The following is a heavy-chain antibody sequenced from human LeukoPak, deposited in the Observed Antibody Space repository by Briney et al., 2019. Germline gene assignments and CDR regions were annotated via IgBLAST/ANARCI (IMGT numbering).Heavy chain of an antibody. CDR2: IYTSGST. CDR3: ARDKVAGIFYYYGMDV. V-gene: IGHV4-4*07. CDR1: GGSISSYY. Sequence: PSETLPLTCTVSGGSISSYYWSWIRQPAGKGLEWIGRIYTSGSTNYNPSLKSRVTMSVDTSKNQFSLKLSSVTAADTAVYYCARDKVAGIFYYYGMDVWGQGTTVTVSS. D-gene: IGHD6-19*01. J-gene: IGHJ6*02.